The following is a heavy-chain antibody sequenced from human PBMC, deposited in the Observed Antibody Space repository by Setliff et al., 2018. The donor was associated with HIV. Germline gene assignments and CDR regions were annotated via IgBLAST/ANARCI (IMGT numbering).Heavy chain of an antibody. V-gene: IGHV3-7*03. D-gene: IGHD3-22*01. CDR3: ASSRPPDDSSGYLDH. Sequence: GGSLRLSCVASGFTFSNSWMTWVRQAPGKGLEWVANIKKDGSDKFYVDSVKGRFAISRDNAKNSLNLEMNSLRAEDTAIYYCASSRPPDDSSGYLDHWGQGTLVTVSS. CDR1: GFTFSNSW. CDR2: IKKDGSDK. J-gene: IGHJ4*01.